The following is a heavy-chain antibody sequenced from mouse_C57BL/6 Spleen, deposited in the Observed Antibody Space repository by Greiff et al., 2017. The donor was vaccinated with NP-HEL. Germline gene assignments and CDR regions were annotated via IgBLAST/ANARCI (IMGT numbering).Heavy chain of an antibody. Sequence: QVQLQQSGAELMKPGASVKLSCKATGYTFTGDWIEWVKQRPGHGLEWIGEILPGRGSTNYNEKFKGKATFPADRSSNAAYMQLRSLTAEDSAIYYCARRVYDGYYHAWFAYWGQGALVTVSA. D-gene: IGHD2-3*01. V-gene: IGHV1-9*01. CDR2: ILPGRGST. CDR3: ARRVYDGYYHAWFAY. CDR1: GYTFTGDW. J-gene: IGHJ3*01.